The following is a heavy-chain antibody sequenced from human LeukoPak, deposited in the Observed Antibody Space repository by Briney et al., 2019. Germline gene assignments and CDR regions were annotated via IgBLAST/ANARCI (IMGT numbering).Heavy chain of an antibody. J-gene: IGHJ4*02. CDR1: GFTVTTNY. CDR2: ITNSGSSI. Sequence: GGSLRLSCAASGFTVTTNYMNWVRQAPGKGLEWLSHITNSGSSIQYADSVKGRFTISRDNAKNSLYLQMNSLRAEDTAVYYCARTRDGPFEYWGQGTLVTVSS. D-gene: IGHD5-24*01. CDR3: ARTRDGPFEY. V-gene: IGHV3-48*03.